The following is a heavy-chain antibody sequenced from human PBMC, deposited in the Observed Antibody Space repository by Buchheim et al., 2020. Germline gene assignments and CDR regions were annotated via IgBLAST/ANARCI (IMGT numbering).Heavy chain of an antibody. CDR3: PRSGSYYKYYFDY. D-gene: IGHD3-10*01. Sequence: QVQLVESGGRVVQPGRSLRLSCAASGFIFSNYAMHWVRQAPGKGLEWVAVISYDGSNKYYADSVKGRFTISRDNSKNTLYLQMNSLRLEDTAVYYCPRSGSYYKYYFDYWGQGTL. J-gene: IGHJ4*02. CDR2: ISYDGSNK. CDR1: GFIFSNYA. V-gene: IGHV3-30*16.